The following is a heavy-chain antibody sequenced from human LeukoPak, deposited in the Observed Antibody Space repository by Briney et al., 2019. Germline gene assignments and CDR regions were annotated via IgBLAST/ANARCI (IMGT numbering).Heavy chain of an antibody. Sequence: PGGSLRLSCAASGFTFSSYAMSWVRQAPGKGLEWVSAISGSGGSTYYADSVKGRFTISRDNSKNTLYLQMNSLRADDTAVYYCAKVPNRELAILGDFDYWGQGTLVTVSS. J-gene: IGHJ4*02. CDR3: AKVPNRELAILGDFDY. CDR1: GFTFSSYA. V-gene: IGHV3-23*01. D-gene: IGHD1-26*01. CDR2: ISGSGGST.